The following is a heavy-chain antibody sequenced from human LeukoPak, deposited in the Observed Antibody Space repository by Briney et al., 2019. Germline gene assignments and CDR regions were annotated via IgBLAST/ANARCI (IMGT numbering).Heavy chain of an antibody. D-gene: IGHD6-19*01. CDR2: IKQDGSEK. V-gene: IGHV3-7*04. CDR3: ARDRIAVAGRCYYYGMDV. J-gene: IGHJ6*02. CDR1: GFTFSSYW. Sequence: GGSLRLSCAASGFTFSSYWMSWVRQAPGKGLEWVANIKQDGSEKYYVDSVKGRFTISRDNATNSLYLQMNSLRAEDTAVYYCARDRIAVAGRCYYYGMDVWGQGTTVTVSS.